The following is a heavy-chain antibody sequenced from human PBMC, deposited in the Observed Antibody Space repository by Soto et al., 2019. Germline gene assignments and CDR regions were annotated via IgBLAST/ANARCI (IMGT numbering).Heavy chain of an antibody. CDR3: ARDKGRQQLGGNYYYIMDV. CDR1: GGTFSSYA. CDR2: IIPIFGTA. J-gene: IGHJ6*01. V-gene: IGHV1-69*13. Sequence: SVKVSCKASGGTFSSYAISWVRQAPGQGLEWMGGIIPIFGTANYAQKFQGRVTITADESTSTAYMELSSLRSEDTAVYYCARDKGRQQLGGNYYYIMDVWGQGTTVTVSS. D-gene: IGHD3-3*02.